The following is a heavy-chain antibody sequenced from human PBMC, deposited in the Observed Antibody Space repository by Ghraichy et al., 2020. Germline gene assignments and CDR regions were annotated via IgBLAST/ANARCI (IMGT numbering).Heavy chain of an antibody. CDR3: AKSDALAVAGIFLDY. D-gene: IGHD6-19*01. CDR1: GFTFDSYA. V-gene: IGHV3-9*01. J-gene: IGHJ4*02. CDR2: ISWNSGSI. Sequence: ALRLSCAASGFTFDSYAMHWVRQAPGKGLEWVSGISWNSGSIGFADSVKGRFTISRDNAKNSLYLQMNSLRAEDTALYYCAKSDALAVAGIFLDYWGQGTLVTVSS.